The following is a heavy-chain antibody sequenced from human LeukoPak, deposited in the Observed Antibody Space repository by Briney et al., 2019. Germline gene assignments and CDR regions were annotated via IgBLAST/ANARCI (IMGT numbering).Heavy chain of an antibody. D-gene: IGHD3-3*01. V-gene: IGHV3-21*01. CDR1: GFTFSSYS. CDR3: ARAKHYDFWSGFPRGPEPDAFEI. Sequence: GGSLRLSCAASGFTFSSYSMNWVRQAPGKGLEWVSSISRGSSYTYCADSVKSRFTISRDNAKNSLYLQMNSLRAEDTAVYYCARAKHYDFWSGFPRGPEPDAFEIWGEGTMVTVSS. CDR2: ISRGSSYT. J-gene: IGHJ3*02.